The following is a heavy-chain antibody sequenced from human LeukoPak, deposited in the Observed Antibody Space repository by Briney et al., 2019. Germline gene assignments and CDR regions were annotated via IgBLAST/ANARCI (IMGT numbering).Heavy chain of an antibody. V-gene: IGHV4-59*12. CDR3: ARGSGIAAASREFDY. CDR1: GGSISSCY. Sequence: KPSETLSLTCTVSGGSISSCYWSWIRQPPGKGLEWIGYIYYSGSTNYNPCLKSRVTISVDKSKNQFSLKLSSVTAADTAVYYCARGSGIAAASREFDYWGQGTLVSVSS. CDR2: IYYSGST. D-gene: IGHD6-13*01. J-gene: IGHJ4*02.